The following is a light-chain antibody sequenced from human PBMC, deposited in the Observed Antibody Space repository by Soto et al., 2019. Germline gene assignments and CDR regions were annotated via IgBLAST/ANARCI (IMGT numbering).Light chain of an antibody. CDR1: ESMSEC. CDR3: QQRSSWPIT. Sequence: EIVLTQSPATLSLSPGERATLSCRASESMSECLAWYQQKPGQPPRLLLHDASYRATGIPARFSGSGSGTDFSLTISSLVPEDFAVYYCQQRSSWPITFGQGTRLEIK. CDR2: DAS. J-gene: IGKJ5*01. V-gene: IGKV3-11*01.